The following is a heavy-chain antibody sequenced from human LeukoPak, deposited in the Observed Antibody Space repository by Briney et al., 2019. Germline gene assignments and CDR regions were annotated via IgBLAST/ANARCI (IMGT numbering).Heavy chain of an antibody. CDR3: AKAGGSYHLDY. CDR2: ISYDGSNK. Sequence: GGSLRLSCAASGFTFSSYGMHWVRQAPGKGLEWVAVISYDGSNKYYADSVKGRFTISRGNSKNTLYLQMNSLRAEDTAVYYCAKAGGSYHLDYWGQGTLVTVSS. J-gene: IGHJ4*02. D-gene: IGHD1-26*01. CDR1: GFTFSSYG. V-gene: IGHV3-30*18.